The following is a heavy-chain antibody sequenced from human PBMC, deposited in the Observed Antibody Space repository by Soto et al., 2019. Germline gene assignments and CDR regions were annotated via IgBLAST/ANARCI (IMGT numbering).Heavy chain of an antibody. CDR2: IYYTGST. D-gene: IGHD5-12*01. J-gene: IGHJ4*02. V-gene: IGHV4-39*01. CDR3: ARLSGYNY. Sequence: QLQLQESGPGLVKPSETLSLTCTVSGGSISSTNYYWGWIRQPPGKGPEWIGTIYYTGSTYYNPSLKSRVTISVDMSNNQCSLKLSSVTAADTAVYYCARLSGYNYWGQGTLVTVSS. CDR1: GGSISSTNYY.